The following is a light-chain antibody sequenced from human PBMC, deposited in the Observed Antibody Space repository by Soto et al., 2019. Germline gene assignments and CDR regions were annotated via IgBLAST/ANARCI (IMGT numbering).Light chain of an antibody. CDR1: QGISNW. J-gene: IGKJ4*01. CDR2: AAS. CDR3: QQANSFPLT. V-gene: IGKV1-12*01. Sequence: DLQMTQSPSSVSASVGDRVTITCRASQGISNWLAWYQQKPGKAPKLLIYAASGLQRGVPSRFSGSGFGTDFTLTISSLQPEDFATYYCQQANSFPLTFGGGTKVDIK.